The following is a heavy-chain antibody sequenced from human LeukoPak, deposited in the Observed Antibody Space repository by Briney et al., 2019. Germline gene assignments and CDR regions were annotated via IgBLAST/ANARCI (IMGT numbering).Heavy chain of an antibody. V-gene: IGHV4-61*01. CDR2: IYYSGST. Sequence: SETLSLTCTVSGGSVSSGSYYWSWIRQPPGKGLEWIGYIYYSGSTNYNPSLKSRVTISVDTSKNQFFLKLSSVTAADTAVYYCARDRGDYYDSSGYSNWFDPWGQGTLVTVSS. CDR3: ARDRGDYYDSSGYSNWFDP. D-gene: IGHD3-22*01. CDR1: GGSVSSGSYY. J-gene: IGHJ5*02.